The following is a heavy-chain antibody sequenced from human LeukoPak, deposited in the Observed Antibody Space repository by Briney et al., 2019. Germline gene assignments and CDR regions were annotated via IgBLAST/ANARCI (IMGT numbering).Heavy chain of an antibody. D-gene: IGHD3-22*01. CDR1: GDSVSRNSAA. Sequence: QTLSLTCAISGDSVSRNSAAWNWIRQSPSRGLEWLGRTYYRSKWYNDYAVSVKTRITINPHTSKNQFSLQLNSVAPEDTAVYYCARAGYGEHSSGFVWFDPWGQGTLVTVSS. CDR3: ARAGYGEHSSGFVWFDP. CDR2: TYYRSKWYN. J-gene: IGHJ5*02. V-gene: IGHV6-1*01.